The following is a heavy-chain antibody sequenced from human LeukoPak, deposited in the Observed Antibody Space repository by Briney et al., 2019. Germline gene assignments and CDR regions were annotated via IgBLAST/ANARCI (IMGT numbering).Heavy chain of an antibody. V-gene: IGHV3-30*03. CDR2: ISYDGSNK. J-gene: IGHJ4*02. CDR1: GFTFSSYG. Sequence: GGSLRLSCAASGFTFSSYGMHWVRQAPGKGLEWVAVISYDGSNKYYADSVKGRFTISRDNSKNTLYVQMNSLRAEDTAVYYCARALGSIDYWGQGTLVTVSS. D-gene: IGHD3-10*01. CDR3: ARALGSIDY.